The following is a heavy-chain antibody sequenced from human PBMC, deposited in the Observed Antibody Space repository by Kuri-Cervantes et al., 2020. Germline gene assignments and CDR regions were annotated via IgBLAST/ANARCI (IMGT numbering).Heavy chain of an antibody. CDR1: GFTFSSYA. V-gene: IGHV3-7*01. CDR3: AREVDTNWFDP. CDR2: IKQDGSEK. J-gene: IGHJ5*02. D-gene: IGHD3-9*01. Sequence: GGSLRLSCAASGFTFSSYAMHWVRQAPGKGLEWVANIKQDGSEKYYVDSVKGRFTISRDNAKNSLYLQMNSLRAEDTAVYYCAREVDTNWFDPWGQGTLVTVSS.